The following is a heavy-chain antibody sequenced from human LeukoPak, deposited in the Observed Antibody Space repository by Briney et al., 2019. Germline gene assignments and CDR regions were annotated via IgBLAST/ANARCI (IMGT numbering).Heavy chain of an antibody. CDR1: GFTFSRYG. V-gene: IGHV3-23*01. CDR3: AKDKAYSSSCIDY. D-gene: IGHD6-13*01. CDR2: ISDSGATI. Sequence: TGGSLRLSCAASGFTFSRYGMNWVRQAPGKGLEWVSGISDSGATIYYADSVKGRFTISRDNAKNSLYLQMNSLRAEDMALYYCAKDKAYSSSCIDYWGQGTLVTVSS. J-gene: IGHJ4*02.